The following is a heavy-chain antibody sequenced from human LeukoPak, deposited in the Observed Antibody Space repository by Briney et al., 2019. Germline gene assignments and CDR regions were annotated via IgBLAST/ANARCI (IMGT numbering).Heavy chain of an antibody. CDR3: ARDQADLAFDY. V-gene: IGHV4-39*07. Sequence: PSETLSLTCTASGDSISSSNYYWGWIRQPPGKGPEWIGSIYYSGTTYHNPSLKSRVTISVDTSKNQFSLKLSSVTAADTAVYYCARDQADLAFDYWGQGTLVTVSS. J-gene: IGHJ4*02. CDR2: IYYSGTT. CDR1: GDSISSSNYY.